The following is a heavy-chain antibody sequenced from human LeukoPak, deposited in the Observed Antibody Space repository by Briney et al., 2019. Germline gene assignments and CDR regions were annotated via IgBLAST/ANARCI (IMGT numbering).Heavy chain of an antibody. D-gene: IGHD3-22*01. CDR1: GFMFSSNW. Sequence: GGSLRLSCAASGFMFSSNWMSWVRLAPGKGLEWVANIKEDGTETYYEDSVKGRFTISRDNAKNSLYLQMNSLRVEDTAVYYCAKKSGYYDSSGYYYPGGFQHWGQGTLVIVSS. CDR3: AKKSGYYDSSGYYYPGGFQH. J-gene: IGHJ1*01. V-gene: IGHV3-7*03. CDR2: IKEDGTET.